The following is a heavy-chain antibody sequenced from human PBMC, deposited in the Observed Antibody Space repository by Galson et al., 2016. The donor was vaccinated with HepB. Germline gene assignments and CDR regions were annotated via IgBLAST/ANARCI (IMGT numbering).Heavy chain of an antibody. CDR2: INGAGTTP. CDR3: VRGRDYVLEFG. Sequence: SLRLSCAASGFTFTSYWMHWVRQTPGKGLVLVAFINGAGTTPTHAASVKGRFTISRDNARNTVFLQMNSLRVEDTAVFYCVRGRDYVLEFGGGQGTLVTVSS. J-gene: IGHJ4*02. V-gene: IGHV3-74*01. D-gene: IGHD3-3*02. CDR1: GFTFTSYW.